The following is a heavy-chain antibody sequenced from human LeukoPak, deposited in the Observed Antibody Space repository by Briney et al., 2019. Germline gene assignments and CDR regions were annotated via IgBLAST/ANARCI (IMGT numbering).Heavy chain of an antibody. J-gene: IGHJ5*02. CDR1: GGTFSSYA. V-gene: IGHV1-69*04. CDR2: IIPIFGIA. D-gene: IGHD5-18*01. Sequence: ASVKVSCKASGGTFSSYAISWVRQAPGQGLEWMGRIIPIFGIANYAQKFQGRVTITADKSTSTAYMELSSLRSEDTAVYYCAGIVDTAMVVRFDPWGQGTLVTVSS. CDR3: AGIVDTAMVVRFDP.